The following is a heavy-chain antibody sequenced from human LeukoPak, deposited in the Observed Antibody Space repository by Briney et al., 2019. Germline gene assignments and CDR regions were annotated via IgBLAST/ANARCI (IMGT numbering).Heavy chain of an antibody. CDR1: GFTFSSYW. Sequence: GGSLRLSCAASGFTFSSYWMSWVRQAPGKGLEWVANIKQDGSEKYYVDSVKGRFTISRDNAKNSLYLQMNSLRAEDTAVYYCSRGVGSSWSDYWGQGTLVTVSS. D-gene: IGHD6-13*01. V-gene: IGHV3-7*01. CDR2: IKQDGSEK. J-gene: IGHJ4*02. CDR3: SRGVGSSWSDY.